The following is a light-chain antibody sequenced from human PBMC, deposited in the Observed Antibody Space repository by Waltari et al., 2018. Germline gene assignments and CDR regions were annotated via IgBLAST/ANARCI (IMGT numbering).Light chain of an antibody. Sequence: EIMLTQSPGTLPLSPGARATLSCRASQSISKYLAWYQQKPGQAPRLLIYDASIRATGIPDSFSGSGYGTDFSLTISRLEPEDYAVYYCQKYGSLPATFGRGTKVEIK. CDR2: DAS. V-gene: IGKV3-20*01. CDR3: QKYGSLPAT. CDR1: QSISKY. J-gene: IGKJ1*01.